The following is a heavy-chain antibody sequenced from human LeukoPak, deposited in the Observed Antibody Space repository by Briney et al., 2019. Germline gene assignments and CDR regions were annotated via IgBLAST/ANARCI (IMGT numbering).Heavy chain of an antibody. CDR2: IYYSGST. D-gene: IGHD1-26*01. Sequence: SETLSLTCTVSGGSISSYYWSWIRQPPGKGLEWIGYIYYSGSTNYSPSLKSRVTISVDTSKNQFPLKLSSVTAADTAVYYCARAIVGATYDYWGQGTLVTVSS. CDR3: ARAIVGATYDY. V-gene: IGHV4-59*01. J-gene: IGHJ4*02. CDR1: GGSISSYY.